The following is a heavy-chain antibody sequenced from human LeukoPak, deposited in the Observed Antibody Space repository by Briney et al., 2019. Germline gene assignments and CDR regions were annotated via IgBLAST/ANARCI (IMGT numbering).Heavy chain of an antibody. J-gene: IGHJ4*02. D-gene: IGHD4-23*01. V-gene: IGHV1-46*01. CDR1: GGTFSSYA. CDR3: ARADYGGNSFFDY. Sequence: ASVKVSCKASGGTFSSYAISWVRQAPGQGLEWMGIINPSGGSTSYAQKFQGRVTMTRDTSTSTVYMELSSLRSEDTAVYYCARADYGGNSFFDYWGQGTLVTVSS. CDR2: INPSGGST.